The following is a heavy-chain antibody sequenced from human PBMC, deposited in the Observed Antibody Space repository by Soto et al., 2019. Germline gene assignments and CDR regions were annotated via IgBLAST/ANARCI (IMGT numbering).Heavy chain of an antibody. CDR1: GYTFTSYY. Sequence: ASVKVSCKASGYTFTSYYMHWVRQAPGHGLEWMGIINPSGGSTSYAQKFQGRVTMTRDTSTSTVYMELSSLRSEDTAVYYCARDLGPIAVAGTLDYWGQGTLVTVSS. CDR3: ARDLGPIAVAGTLDY. CDR2: INPSGGST. V-gene: IGHV1-46*01. J-gene: IGHJ4*02. D-gene: IGHD6-19*01.